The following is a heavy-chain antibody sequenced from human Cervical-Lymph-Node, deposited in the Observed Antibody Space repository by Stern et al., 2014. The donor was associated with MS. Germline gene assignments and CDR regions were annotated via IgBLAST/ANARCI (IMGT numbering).Heavy chain of an antibody. V-gene: IGHV4-31*03. D-gene: IGHD2-21*02. CDR3: ARSSSPGTRTARFDY. CDR2: IFHIGSS. CDR1: GASISSAGYY. J-gene: IGHJ4*02. Sequence: QVQLGQSGPGLVKPSQTLSLTCTVSGASISSAGYYWSWIRQPPGKGLEWIGYIFHIGSSFYNPSLRGRVSMLVDTSNNQFSLKLNSLTAADTAVYYCARSSSPGTRTARFDYWGQGTLVTVSS.